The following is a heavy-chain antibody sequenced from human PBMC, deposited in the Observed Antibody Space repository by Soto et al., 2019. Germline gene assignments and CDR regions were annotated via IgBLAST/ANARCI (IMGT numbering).Heavy chain of an antibody. CDR3: AREDSGAFFDF. D-gene: IGHD2-15*01. J-gene: IGHJ4*02. Sequence: PSETLSLTCAVSGVSISSGGYSWSWIRQPPGKGMEWIGYIYSGTTHYNPSLKSRVTISMDRSKNQVSLSLKSVTAADTAVYYCAREDSGAFFDFWGQGNLVTASS. CDR1: GVSISSGGYS. V-gene: IGHV4-30-2*01. CDR2: IYSGTT.